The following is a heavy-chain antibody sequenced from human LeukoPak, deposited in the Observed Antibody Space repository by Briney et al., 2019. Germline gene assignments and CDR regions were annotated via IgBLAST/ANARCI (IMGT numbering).Heavy chain of an antibody. J-gene: IGHJ4*02. CDR1: GFTFEDYT. V-gene: IGHV3-43*01. CDR2: INWDGTST. Sequence: GGSLRLSCAASGFTFEDYTMHWVRQAPGKGLEWVSLINWDGTSTDYAESVKGRFTISRDNSKNSLYLQMNSLRSEDTALYYCAKADCNSACCFTAEDWGQGTLVTVSS. D-gene: IGHD2-2*02. CDR3: AKADCNSACCFTAED.